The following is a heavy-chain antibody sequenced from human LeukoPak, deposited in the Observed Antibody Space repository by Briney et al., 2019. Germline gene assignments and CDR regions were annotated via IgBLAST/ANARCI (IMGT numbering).Heavy chain of an antibody. CDR2: TSRGGSDI. CDR3: VRARLIRLENFFDY. J-gene: IGHJ4*02. Sequence: PGGSLRLSCATSGFTFSNHEMNWVRQAPGKGLEWVAYTSRGGSDISYADSVKGRFTISTDNANSSLYLQMNSLRAEDTAVYFCVRARLIRLENFFDYWGQGTLVTVPS. V-gene: IGHV3-48*03. D-gene: IGHD2-21*02. CDR1: GFTFSNHE.